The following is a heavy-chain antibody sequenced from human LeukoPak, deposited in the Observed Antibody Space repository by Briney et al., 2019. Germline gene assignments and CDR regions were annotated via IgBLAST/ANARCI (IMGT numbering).Heavy chain of an antibody. CDR1: GGSISSGDYY. Sequence: PSETLSLTCTVSGGSISSGDYYWSWIRQPPGKGLEWIGFIYYSGSTYYNPSLKSRVTISVDTSRNQFSLKLSSVTAADTAVYYCARLHILTGYWMLDYWGQGTLVTVSS. CDR3: ARLHILTGYWMLDY. D-gene: IGHD3-9*01. J-gene: IGHJ4*02. V-gene: IGHV4-30-4*01. CDR2: IYYSGST.